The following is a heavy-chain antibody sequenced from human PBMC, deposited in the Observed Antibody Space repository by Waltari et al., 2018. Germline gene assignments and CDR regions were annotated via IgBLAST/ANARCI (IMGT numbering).Heavy chain of an antibody. CDR3: ARVGDQIRAFDI. Sequence: QLQLQESGPGLVKPSETLSLTCTVSGGSISSSSYYWGWIRQPPGKGLEWIGSIYYSGSTYYNPSLKSRVTMSVDTSKNQFSLKLSSVTAADTAVYYCARVGDQIRAFDIWGQGTMVTVSS. D-gene: IGHD2-2*01. V-gene: IGHV4-39*07. CDR1: GGSISSSSYY. J-gene: IGHJ3*02. CDR2: IYYSGST.